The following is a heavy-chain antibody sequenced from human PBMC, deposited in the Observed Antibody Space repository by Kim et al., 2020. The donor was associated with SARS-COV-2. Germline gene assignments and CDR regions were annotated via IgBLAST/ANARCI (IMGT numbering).Heavy chain of an antibody. V-gene: IGHV3-72*01. CDR3: ASGHRGFGI. Sequence: GGSLRLSCGASGFTFSDHYMDWVRQAPGMGPEWVARVRNKANSYTTEYATSVRGRFTISRDDSKNSVYLQMDSLKIEDTAVYYCASGHRGFGIWGQGTRV. CDR1: GFTFSDHY. CDR2: VRNKANSYTT. J-gene: IGHJ3*02.